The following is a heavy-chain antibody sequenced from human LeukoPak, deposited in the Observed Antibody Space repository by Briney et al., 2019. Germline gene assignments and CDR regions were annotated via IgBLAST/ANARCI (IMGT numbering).Heavy chain of an antibody. CDR1: GFTFSSYA. J-gene: IGHJ6*03. CDR2: ISGYGGST. CDR3: AKPFTVGADYMDV. Sequence: GGSLRLSYAASGFTFSSYAMGWVRQAPGKGLEWVSAISGYGGSTYYADSVKGRFTISRDNSKNMLYLQMNSLRAEDMAIYYCAKPFTVGADYMDVWGKGTTVTVSS. D-gene: IGHD2-8*02. V-gene: IGHV3-23*01.